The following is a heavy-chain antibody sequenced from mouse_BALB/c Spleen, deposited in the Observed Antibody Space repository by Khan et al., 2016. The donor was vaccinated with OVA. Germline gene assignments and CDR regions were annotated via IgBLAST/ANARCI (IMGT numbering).Heavy chain of an antibody. CDR3: ARPYYGSAWFAY. J-gene: IGHJ3*01. D-gene: IGHD1-1*01. V-gene: IGHV2-9*02. Sequence: QVQLKESGPGLVAPSQSLSIICTVSGFSLTNYGVHWVRQPPGKGLEWLGVMWAGGSTNYNSALMSRLSISIDNSQSQVFLKMNSLQTDDTAMYYCARPYYGSAWFAYWGQGTLVTVSA. CDR1: GFSLTNYG. CDR2: MWAGGST.